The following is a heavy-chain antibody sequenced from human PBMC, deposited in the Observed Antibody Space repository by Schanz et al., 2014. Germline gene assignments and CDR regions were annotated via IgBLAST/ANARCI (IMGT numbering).Heavy chain of an antibody. J-gene: IGHJ3*01. D-gene: IGHD5-12*01. V-gene: IGHV3-53*01. CDR3: ARDGGRDGYNLAFDV. CDR2: MYINSGST. Sequence: EVQLVESGGGLIQPGGSLRLSCAVSGFTVNTNYMSWVRQAPGKGLEWISSMYINSGSTQYADSVKGRFIISRDSSKNTLFPQMIRLSAEDTAVYSCARDGGRDGYNLAFDVWGQGTLVTVSS. CDR1: GFTVNTNY.